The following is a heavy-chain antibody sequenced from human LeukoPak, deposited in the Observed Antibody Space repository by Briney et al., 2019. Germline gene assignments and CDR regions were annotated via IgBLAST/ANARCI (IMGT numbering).Heavy chain of an antibody. D-gene: IGHD1-14*01. V-gene: IGHV3-11*06. CDR1: GFXFSDYY. Sequence: GGSLRLSCVVSGFXFSDYYISWIRQAPGKGLEWVSYISSASSTYTNYADSVKGRFTISRDNAKNSLYLQLNSLRAEDTAVYYCARTTTSWFFDYWGQGTLVTVSS. J-gene: IGHJ4*02. CDR3: ARTTTSWFFDY. CDR2: ISSASSTYT.